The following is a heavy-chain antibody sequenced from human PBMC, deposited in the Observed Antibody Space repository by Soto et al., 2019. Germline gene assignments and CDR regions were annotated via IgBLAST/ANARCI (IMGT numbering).Heavy chain of an antibody. D-gene: IGHD1-1*01. Sequence: GGSLILSCAASGFTFSSYWMHWVRKAPGKGLVWVSRINSDGSSTSYADSVKGRFTISRDNAKNTLYLQMNSLRAEDTAVYYCAIIGSEETETDYWGQGTLVTVSS. V-gene: IGHV3-74*01. CDR1: GFTFSSYW. J-gene: IGHJ4*02. CDR2: INSDGSST. CDR3: AIIGSEETETDY.